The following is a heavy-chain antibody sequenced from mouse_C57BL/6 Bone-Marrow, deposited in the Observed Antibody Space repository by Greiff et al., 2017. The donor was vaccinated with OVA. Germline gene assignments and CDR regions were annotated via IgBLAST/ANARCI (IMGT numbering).Heavy chain of an antibody. Sequence: EVKLMESGGGLVKPGGSLKLSCAASGFTFSSYAMSWVRQTPEKRLEWVATISDGGSYTYYPDNVKGRFTISRDNAKNNLYLQMGHMKSEDTAMYYCAGDYDGYYDAMDYWGQGTSVTVSS. V-gene: IGHV5-4*01. CDR3: AGDYDGYYDAMDY. CDR1: GFTFSSYA. CDR2: ISDGGSYT. J-gene: IGHJ4*01. D-gene: IGHD2-3*01.